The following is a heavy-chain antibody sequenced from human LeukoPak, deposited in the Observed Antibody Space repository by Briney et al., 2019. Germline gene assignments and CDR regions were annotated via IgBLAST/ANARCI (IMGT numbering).Heavy chain of an antibody. V-gene: IGHV1-2*02. Sequence: GASVKVSFKASGYTFTGYYMHWVRQAPGQGLEWMGWINPNSSGTNYAQKLQGRVTMTRDTSISTAYMELSRLRSDDTAVYYCARIAAAARPDIDYWGQGTLVTVSS. D-gene: IGHD6-6*01. CDR1: GYTFTGYY. CDR2: INPNSSGT. J-gene: IGHJ4*02. CDR3: ARIAAAARPDIDY.